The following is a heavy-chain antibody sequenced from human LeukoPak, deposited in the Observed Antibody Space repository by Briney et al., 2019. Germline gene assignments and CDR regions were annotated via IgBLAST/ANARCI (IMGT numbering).Heavy chain of an antibody. V-gene: IGHV1-8*01. Sequence: ASVKVSCKASGYTFGNYEINWVRQAIGQGLEWMGWMSPNSENTGYAQKFQGRVTMTRDISTSTAYMEPSSLRSEDTAVYYCARVSTTMWLDPWGQGTLVTVSS. D-gene: IGHD3-10*01. J-gene: IGHJ5*02. CDR3: ARVSTTMWLDP. CDR2: MSPNSENT. CDR1: GYTFGNYE.